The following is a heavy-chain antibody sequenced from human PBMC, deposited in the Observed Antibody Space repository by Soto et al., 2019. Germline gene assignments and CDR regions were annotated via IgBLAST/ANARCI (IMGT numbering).Heavy chain of an antibody. Sequence: GGSLRLSCAASGFTFSSYAMSWVRQAPGKGLEWVSAISGSGGSTYYADSVKGRFTISRDNSKNTLYLQMNSLGAEDTAVYYCAKKGAIAARPHYFDYWGQGTLVTVSS. CDR3: AKKGAIAARPHYFDY. CDR2: ISGSGGST. D-gene: IGHD6-6*01. CDR1: GFTFSSYA. J-gene: IGHJ4*02. V-gene: IGHV3-23*01.